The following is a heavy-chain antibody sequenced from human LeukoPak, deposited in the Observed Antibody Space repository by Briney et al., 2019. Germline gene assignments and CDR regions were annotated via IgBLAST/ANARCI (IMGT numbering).Heavy chain of an antibody. CDR2: IIPIFGTA. V-gene: IGHV1-69*13. CDR3: ARTATEMATSNLFDY. Sequence: ASVKVSCKASGGTFSSYAISWVRQAPGQGLEWMEGIIPIFGTANYAQKFQGRVTITADESTSTAYMELSSLRSEDTAVYYCARTATEMATSNLFDYWGQGTLVTVSS. CDR1: GGTFSSYA. D-gene: IGHD5-24*01. J-gene: IGHJ4*02.